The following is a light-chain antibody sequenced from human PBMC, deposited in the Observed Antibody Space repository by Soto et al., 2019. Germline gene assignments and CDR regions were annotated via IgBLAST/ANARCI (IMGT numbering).Light chain of an antibody. V-gene: IGKV2-30*01. Sequence: DVVMTQSPLSLPVTLGQPASISCRSSRSLVYSDGNTYLSWFHQRPGQSPRRLIYKVSNRDSGVPDRFSGSGSGTDFTLKISRVEAEDVGIYYCFPSTHWPWTFGQGTRVEIK. J-gene: IGKJ1*01. CDR3: FPSTHWPWT. CDR1: RSLVYSDGNTY. CDR2: KVS.